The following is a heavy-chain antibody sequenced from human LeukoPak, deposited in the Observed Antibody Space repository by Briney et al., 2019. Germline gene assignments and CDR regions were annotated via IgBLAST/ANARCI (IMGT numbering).Heavy chain of an antibody. V-gene: IGHV4-59*01. CDR2: IYHSGST. D-gene: IGHD2-2*01. J-gene: IGHJ6*02. CDR3: ARDGPAYTSRWYDYYYGLDV. CDR1: GDSIGSYF. Sequence: SETLSLTCTVSGDSIGSYFWSWIRQSPGKGLEWIGHIYHSGSTNYNPPLKSRVSISVDTSKNQFSLKLTSVTSADTAVYYCARDGPAYTSRWYDYYYGLDVWGQGTTVTVSS.